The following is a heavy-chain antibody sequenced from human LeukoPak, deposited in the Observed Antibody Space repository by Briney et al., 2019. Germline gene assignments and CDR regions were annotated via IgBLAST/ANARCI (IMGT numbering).Heavy chain of an antibody. V-gene: IGHV1-2*06. CDR2: INPNSGGT. CDR1: GYTFTGYY. CDR3: ARKGRAYGDYVSY. Sequence: GASVKVSCKASGYTFTGYYMHWVRQAPGQGLEWMGRINPNSGGTNYAQKFQGRVTMTRDRSIGTAYMELSRLRSDDTAVYYCARKGRAYGDYVSYWGQGTLVTVSS. D-gene: IGHD4-17*01. J-gene: IGHJ4*02.